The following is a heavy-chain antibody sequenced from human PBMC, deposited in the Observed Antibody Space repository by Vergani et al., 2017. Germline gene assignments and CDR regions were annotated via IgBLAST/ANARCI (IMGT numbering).Heavy chain of an antibody. Sequence: EVQLVPSGAEVKKPGESLKISCKGSGYSFTSYWIGWVRQMPGKGLEWMGIIYPGDSDTRYSPSFQGQVTISADKSISTAYLQWSSLKASDTAMYYCARLNDYGDANWYFDLWGRGTLVTVSS. CDR1: GYSFTSYW. CDR3: ARLNDYGDANWYFDL. CDR2: IYPGDSDT. J-gene: IGHJ2*01. V-gene: IGHV5-51*01. D-gene: IGHD4-17*01.